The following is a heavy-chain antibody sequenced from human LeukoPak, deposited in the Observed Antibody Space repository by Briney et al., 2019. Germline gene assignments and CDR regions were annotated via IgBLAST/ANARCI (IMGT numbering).Heavy chain of an antibody. J-gene: IGHJ4*02. CDR3: ARQGDSSGYTKFDY. V-gene: IGHV4-39*01. CDR1: GGSISGSSYH. CDR2: IYYSGST. D-gene: IGHD3-22*01. Sequence: PSETLSLTCTVSGGSISGSSYHWGWIRQPPGKGLEWIGSIYYSGSTYYNPSLKSRVTISVDTSKNQFSLKLSSVTAADTTVYYCARQGDSSGYTKFDYWGQGTLVTVSS.